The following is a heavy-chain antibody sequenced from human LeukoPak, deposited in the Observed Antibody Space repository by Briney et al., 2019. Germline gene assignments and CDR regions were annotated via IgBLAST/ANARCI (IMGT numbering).Heavy chain of an antibody. CDR1: GFTFSSYD. Sequence: PGGSLRLSCAASGFTFSSYDMHWVRQATGKGLEWVSAIGTAGDTYYPGSVKGRFTISRESAKNSLYLQMNSLRAGDTAVYYCAREDCSGGSCSGFDYWGQGTLVTVSS. V-gene: IGHV3-13*01. D-gene: IGHD2-15*01. J-gene: IGHJ4*02. CDR2: IGTAGDT. CDR3: AREDCSGGSCSGFDY.